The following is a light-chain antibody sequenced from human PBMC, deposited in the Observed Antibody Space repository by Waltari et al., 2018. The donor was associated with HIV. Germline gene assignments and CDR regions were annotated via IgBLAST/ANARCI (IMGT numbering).Light chain of an antibody. CDR3: SSYSTSTTPVV. V-gene: IGLV2-14*03. CDR2: DVS. J-gene: IGLJ2*01. CDR1: SGDIGGHNY. Sequence: QSALTQPASVSGSPGQSITISCTGTSGDIGGHNYVSWYQKHPDKAPHIIIHDVSSRPPAIPSRFSGSKSGNTASLTISGLRTEDEADYFCSSYSTSTTPVVFGGGTKVTVL.